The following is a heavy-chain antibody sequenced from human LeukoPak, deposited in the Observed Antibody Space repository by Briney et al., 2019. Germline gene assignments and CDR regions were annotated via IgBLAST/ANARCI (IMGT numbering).Heavy chain of an antibody. CDR3: AKNIVATIGASFHFDY. Sequence: GGSLRLSCAASGFTFSSYAMSWVRQAPGKGLEWVSAISGSGGSTYYADSVKGRFTISRDNSRNTLYLQMSSLRAEDTAVYYCAKNIVATIGASFHFDYWGQGTLVTVSS. D-gene: IGHD5-12*01. J-gene: IGHJ4*02. CDR1: GFTFSSYA. CDR2: ISGSGGST. V-gene: IGHV3-23*01.